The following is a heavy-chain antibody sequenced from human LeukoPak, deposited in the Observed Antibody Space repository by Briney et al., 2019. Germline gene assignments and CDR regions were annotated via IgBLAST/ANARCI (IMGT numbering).Heavy chain of an antibody. CDR2: ISYDGSNK. J-gene: IGHJ4*02. V-gene: IGHV3-30*18. Sequence: HPGGSLRLSCAASGFTFSSYGMHWARQAPGKGLEWVAVISYDGSNKYYADSVKGRFTISRDNSKNTLYLQMNSLRAEDTAVYYCAKDPRYCSSTTSGCWGQGTLVTVSS. CDR3: AKDPRYCSSTTSGC. CDR1: GFTFSSYG. D-gene: IGHD2-2*01.